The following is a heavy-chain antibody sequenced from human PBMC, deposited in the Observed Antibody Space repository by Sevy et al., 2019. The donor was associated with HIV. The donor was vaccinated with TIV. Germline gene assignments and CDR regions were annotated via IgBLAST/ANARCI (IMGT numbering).Heavy chain of an antibody. CDR2: ISAYNGKR. CDR1: GYTFTSYG. J-gene: IGHJ3*01. D-gene: IGHD3-22*01. CDR3: ERDKGQYSSDSSGYYHDAYYL. Sequence: ASVKVSCKASGYTFTSYGISWVRQAPGQGLEWMGWISAYNGKRNYAQKLQGRVTMTTDTSTSTAYMELRSLRSDDTHVYYCERDKGQYSSDSSGYYHDAYYLWGQGTMVT. V-gene: IGHV1-18*01.